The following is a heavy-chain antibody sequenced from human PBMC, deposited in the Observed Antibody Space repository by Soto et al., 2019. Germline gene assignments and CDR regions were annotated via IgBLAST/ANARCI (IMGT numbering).Heavy chain of an antibody. CDR2: ISYDGSNK. Sequence: GGSLRLSCAASGFTFSSYGMHWVRQAPGEGLEWVAVISYDGSNKYYADSVKGRFTISRDNSKNTLYLQMSSLRAEDTAVYYCAKVMVKNWFDPWGQGTLVTVSS. D-gene: IGHD5-18*01. J-gene: IGHJ5*02. V-gene: IGHV3-30*18. CDR1: GFTFSSYG. CDR3: AKVMVKNWFDP.